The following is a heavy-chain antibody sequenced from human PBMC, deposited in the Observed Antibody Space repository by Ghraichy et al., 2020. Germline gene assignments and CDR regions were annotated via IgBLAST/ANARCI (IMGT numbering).Heavy chain of an antibody. CDR3: ARGVNINSSGRFDP. Sequence: LSLTCAASGFTFSSYSMNWVRQAPGKGLEWVSYISYSSSAIYYADSVKGRFTISRDNAKNSLYLQMNSLRDEDTAVYYCARGVNINSSGRFDPWGQGTQVTVSS. D-gene: IGHD2/OR15-2a*01. CDR2: ISYSSSAI. CDR1: GFTFSSYS. J-gene: IGHJ5*02. V-gene: IGHV3-48*02.